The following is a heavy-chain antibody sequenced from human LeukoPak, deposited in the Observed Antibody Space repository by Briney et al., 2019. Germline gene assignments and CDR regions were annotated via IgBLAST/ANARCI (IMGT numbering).Heavy chain of an antibody. CDR2: IYPGDSDT. Sequence: GESLKISCKGSGYTFITYWIGWVRQMPGKGLEWMGIIYPGDSDTRYSPSFQGQVTISADKSISTAYLQWSSLKASDTAMYYCARPQGPRDDGSYDYWGQGTLVTVSS. J-gene: IGHJ4*02. D-gene: IGHD1-26*01. V-gene: IGHV5-51*01. CDR3: ARPQGPRDDGSYDY. CDR1: GYTFITYW.